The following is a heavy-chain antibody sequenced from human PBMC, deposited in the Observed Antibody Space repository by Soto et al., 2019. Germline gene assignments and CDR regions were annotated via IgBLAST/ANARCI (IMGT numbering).Heavy chain of an antibody. CDR2: IYHSGST. V-gene: IGHV4-4*02. CDR1: GGSISGSNW. D-gene: IGHD3-10*01. CDR3: ARDSTMVRGVLVSYYFDY. J-gene: IGHJ4*02. Sequence: PSETLSLTCAVSGGSISGSNWWSWVRQPPGKGLEWIGEIYHSGSTNYNPSLKSRVTISVDKSKNQFSLKLSSVTAADTAVYYCARDSTMVRGVLVSYYFDYWGQGTLVTVSS.